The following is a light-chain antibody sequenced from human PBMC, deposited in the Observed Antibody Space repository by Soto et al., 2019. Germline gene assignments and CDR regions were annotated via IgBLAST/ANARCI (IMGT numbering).Light chain of an antibody. Sequence: EFVLTQSTAILSVSPGDRATLSCRAGQSVSNNLAWYQQKPGQTPRLVIYGASNRATGVPARFSGSGSGTDFTLTISSLQSEDFAVYYCLQYDDWHRTFGQGTKVDIK. CDR3: LQYDDWHRT. V-gene: IGKV3-15*01. CDR2: GAS. CDR1: QSVSNN. J-gene: IGKJ1*01.